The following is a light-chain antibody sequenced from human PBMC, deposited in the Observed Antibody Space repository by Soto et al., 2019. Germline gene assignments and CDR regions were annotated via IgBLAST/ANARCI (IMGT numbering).Light chain of an antibody. CDR1: SSDVGGYNY. V-gene: IGLV2-14*01. J-gene: IGLJ1*01. CDR2: EVS. CDR3: SSYTSSSTV. Sequence: QSALTQPASVSGSPGQSITISCNGNSSDVGGYNYVSCYQQHPGKDPKLMIYEVSNRPSGVSNRFSGSKSGNTASLTISGLQAEDAADYYRSSYTSSSTVFGTGTKVTVL.